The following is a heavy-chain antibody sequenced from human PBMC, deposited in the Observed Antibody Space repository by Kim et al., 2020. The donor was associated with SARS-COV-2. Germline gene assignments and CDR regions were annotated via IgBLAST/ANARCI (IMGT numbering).Heavy chain of an antibody. D-gene: IGHD2-15*01. CDR1: GGSFSGYY. Sequence: SETLSLTCAVYGGSFSGYYWSWIRQPPGKGLEWIGEINHSGSTSYNPSLKSRVTTSVDTSKNQFSLKLSSVTAADTAVYYCARGGGIIVVVVAATDYNWFDPWGQGTLVTVSS. J-gene: IGHJ5*02. V-gene: IGHV4-34*01. CDR2: INHSGST. CDR3: ARGGGIIVVVVAATDYNWFDP.